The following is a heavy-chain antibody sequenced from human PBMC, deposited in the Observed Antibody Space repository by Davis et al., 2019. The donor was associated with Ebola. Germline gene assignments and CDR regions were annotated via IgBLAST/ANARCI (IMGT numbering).Heavy chain of an antibody. CDR2: IRYDGNNK. Sequence: GGSLRLSCAASGLTFSSYGMHWVRQAPGKGLEWVAFIRYDGNNKYHADSVKGRFTISRDNSKNTLYLQMNSLRADDTALYYCAKPYLYGVDYWGQGTLVTVSS. CDR3: AKPYLYGVDY. CDR1: GLTFSSYG. J-gene: IGHJ4*02. V-gene: IGHV3-30*02. D-gene: IGHD3-16*01.